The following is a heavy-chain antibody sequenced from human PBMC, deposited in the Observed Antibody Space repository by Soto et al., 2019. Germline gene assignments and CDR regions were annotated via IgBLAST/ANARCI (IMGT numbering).Heavy chain of an antibody. D-gene: IGHD2-2*01. Sequence: ASVKVSCKASGYTSADFDISWVRQAPGQGLEWMGWVSGNNGAPNPAPKVQGRITMTLDTSTGVSYMALRSLRSDDTAIYYCVRDQKYFRVNGNWFDPWGQGTLVTVSS. CDR3: VRDQKYFRVNGNWFDP. V-gene: IGHV1-18*04. CDR1: GYTSADFD. J-gene: IGHJ5*01. CDR2: VSGNNGAP.